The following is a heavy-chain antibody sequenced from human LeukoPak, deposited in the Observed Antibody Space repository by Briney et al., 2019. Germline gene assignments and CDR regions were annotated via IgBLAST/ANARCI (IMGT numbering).Heavy chain of an antibody. Sequence: PGGSLRLSCAASGFTFSNAWMTWVRQAPGKGLEWVGRLKSETDGGTTDYAAPVKGRFTISRDDSKNTLYLQMNSLKTEDTGLYYCTTDFSSSTNYWGQGTLVTVSS. V-gene: IGHV3-15*01. D-gene: IGHD2-2*01. CDR1: GFTFSNAW. CDR3: TTDFSSSTNY. CDR2: LKSETDGGTT. J-gene: IGHJ4*02.